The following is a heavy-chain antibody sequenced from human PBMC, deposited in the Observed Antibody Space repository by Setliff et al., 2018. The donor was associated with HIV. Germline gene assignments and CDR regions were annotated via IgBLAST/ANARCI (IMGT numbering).Heavy chain of an antibody. CDR1: GGSFSNYY. V-gene: IGHV4-34*01. CDR2: IKHGGST. D-gene: IGHD6-19*01. Sequence: SETLSLTCAVYGGSFSNYYWSWIRQPPGKGLEWIGEIKHGGSTNYNPSLKSRVTISVDTSKNQFSLSLSSVTAADTAVYYCARDNGVAGFDYWGQGTLVTVSS. CDR3: ARDNGVAGFDY. J-gene: IGHJ4*02.